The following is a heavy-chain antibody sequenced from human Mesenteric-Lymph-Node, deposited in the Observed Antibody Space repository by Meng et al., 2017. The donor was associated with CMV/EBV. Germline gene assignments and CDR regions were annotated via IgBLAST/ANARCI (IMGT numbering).Heavy chain of an antibody. CDR2: INPNDGNK. CDR3: ARDGGTIFDVINYAFDI. CDR1: GYTFSSNC. Sequence: ASVKVSCKAVGYTFSSNCIHWVRQAPGQGLEWMAIINPNDGNKRYENNFQGRLTVTRDTSTSTVYMELSGLTSHDTAVYYCARDGGTIFDVINYAFDIWGQGTVVTVSS. D-gene: IGHD3-3*02. V-gene: IGHV1-46*01. J-gene: IGHJ3*02.